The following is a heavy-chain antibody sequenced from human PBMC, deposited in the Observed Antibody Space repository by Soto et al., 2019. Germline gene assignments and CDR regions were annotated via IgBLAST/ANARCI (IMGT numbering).Heavy chain of an antibody. CDR1: GFTFSSYS. Sequence: EVQLVESGGGLVKPGGSLRLSCAASGFTFSSYSMNWVRQAPGKGLEWVSSISSSSSYIYYADSVKGRFTSSRENAKNSMYLQMNSRRAEDTAVYYCARVLPYSGYDSAAFDIWGQGTMVTVSS. V-gene: IGHV3-21*01. D-gene: IGHD5-12*01. J-gene: IGHJ3*02. CDR3: ARVLPYSGYDSAAFDI. CDR2: ISSSSSYI.